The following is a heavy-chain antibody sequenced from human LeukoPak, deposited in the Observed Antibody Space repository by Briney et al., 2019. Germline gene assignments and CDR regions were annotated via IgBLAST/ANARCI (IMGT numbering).Heavy chain of an antibody. J-gene: IGHJ4*02. Sequence: GGSLRLSCAASGFTFSSYSMNRVRQAPGKGLEWVSSISSSSSYIYYADSVKGRFTISRDNAKNSLYLQMNSLRAEDTAVYYCARFTAGTHAFDYWGQGTLVTVSS. CDR1: GFTFSSYS. CDR3: ARFTAGTHAFDY. V-gene: IGHV3-21*01. D-gene: IGHD6-13*01. CDR2: ISSSSSYI.